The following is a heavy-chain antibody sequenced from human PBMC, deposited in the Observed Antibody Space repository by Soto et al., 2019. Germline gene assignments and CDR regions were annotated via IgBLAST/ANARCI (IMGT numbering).Heavy chain of an antibody. CDR1: GFSFSTTGVG. CDR2: IYWDDDK. J-gene: IGHJ4*02. V-gene: IGHV2-5*02. CDR3: AHRQAQGIGLAGTFDS. Sequence: QITLKESGPTLVKPTQTLTLTCTFSGFSFSTTGVGVGWIRQPPGKALEWLALIYWDDDKRYSPSLKSRLTLTQDTSKNQVVLTMTNMDPVDTATYYCAHRQAQGIGLAGTFDSWGQGTLVTVSS. D-gene: IGHD6-19*01.